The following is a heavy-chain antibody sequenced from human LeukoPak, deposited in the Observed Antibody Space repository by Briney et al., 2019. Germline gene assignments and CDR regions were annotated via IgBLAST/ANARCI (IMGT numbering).Heavy chain of an antibody. Sequence: GGSLRLSCAASGFSFGDYSMSWIRRAPGKGLQWVSFISSSGDTKYYADSVKGRFTISRDNAKNSLYLQMNSLRADDTALYYCAREAVDDSYFDNSGQGTLVPVSS. CDR2: ISSSGDTK. CDR1: GFSFGDYS. D-gene: IGHD2-2*01. V-gene: IGHV3-11*01. CDR3: AREAVDDSYFDN. J-gene: IGHJ4*02.